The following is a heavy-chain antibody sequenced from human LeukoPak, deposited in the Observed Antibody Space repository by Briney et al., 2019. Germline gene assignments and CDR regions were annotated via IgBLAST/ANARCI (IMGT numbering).Heavy chain of an antibody. Sequence: ASVKVSCKASGYTFTGYYMHWVRQAPGQGLEWMGWINPNCGGTNYAQKFQGRVTMTRDTSISTAYMELSRLRSDDTAVYYCARDREWIQLWSGEYYGMDVWGQGTTVTVSS. D-gene: IGHD5-18*01. CDR3: ARDREWIQLWSGEYYGMDV. CDR1: GYTFTGYY. V-gene: IGHV1-2*02. J-gene: IGHJ6*02. CDR2: INPNCGGT.